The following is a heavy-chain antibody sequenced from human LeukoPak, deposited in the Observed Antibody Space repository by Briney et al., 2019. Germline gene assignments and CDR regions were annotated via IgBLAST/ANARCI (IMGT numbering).Heavy chain of an antibody. Sequence: SETLSLTCSVSGGSISSSSYYRGWIRQSPGKGLEWIGSIYYTGTTYYNSSLRSRVIISLDTSKNQFSLRLTSVTDADTAVYYCARHPKEGSSWGGRWVDIWGQGTLVTVAS. V-gene: IGHV4-39*01. J-gene: IGHJ4*02. CDR1: GGSISSSSYY. CDR3: ARHPKEGSSWGGRWVDI. CDR2: IYYTGTT. D-gene: IGHD6-13*01.